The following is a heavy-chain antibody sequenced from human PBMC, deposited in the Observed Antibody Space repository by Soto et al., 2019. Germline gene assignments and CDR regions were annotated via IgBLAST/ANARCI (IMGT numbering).Heavy chain of an antibody. CDR3: TRDRNYGYGLFDY. CDR1: GGSISSYY. Sequence: PSETLSLTCTVSGGSISSYYWSWIRQPPGKGLEWIGYIYYSGSTNYNPSLKSRVTISIDTSKNEFSLNLSSVTAADTAVYYCTRDRNYGYGLFDYWGQGTQVTVSS. V-gene: IGHV4-59*01. J-gene: IGHJ4*02. D-gene: IGHD5-18*01. CDR2: IYYSGST.